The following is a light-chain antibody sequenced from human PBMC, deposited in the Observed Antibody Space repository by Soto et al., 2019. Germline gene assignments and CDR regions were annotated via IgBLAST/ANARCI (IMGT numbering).Light chain of an antibody. V-gene: IGLV2-14*01. CDR3: SSYTSSSTLYV. CDR2: DVS. J-gene: IGLJ1*01. Sequence: QSALTQPASVSGSPGQSITISCTGTSSDVGGYNYVSWYQQHPGKAPKVMIYDVSNRPSGVSNRFSGSKSGNTASLTICGLQAEDEADYYCSSYTSSSTLYVFGTGTKLTVL. CDR1: SSDVGGYNY.